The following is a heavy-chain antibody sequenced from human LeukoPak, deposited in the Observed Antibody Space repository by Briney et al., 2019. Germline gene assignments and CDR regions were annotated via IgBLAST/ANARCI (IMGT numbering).Heavy chain of an antibody. V-gene: IGHV4-30-4*01. CDR3: ARDLGYCSGGSCYSGPNWFDP. J-gene: IGHJ5*02. CDR1: GGSISSGDYY. Sequence: SETLSLTCTVSGGSISSGDYYWSWIRQPPGKGVEWVGYIYYSGSTYYNPSLKSRVTISVDTSKNQFSLKLSSVTAADTAVYYCARDLGYCSGGSCYSGPNWFDPWGQGTLVTVSS. CDR2: IYYSGST. D-gene: IGHD2-15*01.